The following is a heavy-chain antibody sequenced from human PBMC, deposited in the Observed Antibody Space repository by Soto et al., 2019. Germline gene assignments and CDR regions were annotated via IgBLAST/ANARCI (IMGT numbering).Heavy chain of an antibody. D-gene: IGHD4-17*01. CDR1: GGTFSSYT. CDR3: ARDANYGDYGNYFDY. J-gene: IGHJ4*02. V-gene: IGHV1-69*04. CDR2: IIPILGIA. Sequence: ASVKVSCKASGGTFSSYTISWVRQAPGQGLEWMGRIIPILGIANYAQKFQGRVTITADKSTSTAYMELSSLRSEDTAVYYCARDANYGDYGNYFDYWGQGTLVTVSS.